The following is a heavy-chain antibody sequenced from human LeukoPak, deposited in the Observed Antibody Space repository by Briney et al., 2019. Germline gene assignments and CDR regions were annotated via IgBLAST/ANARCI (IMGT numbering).Heavy chain of an antibody. CDR1: GFTFDDYG. D-gene: IGHD2-15*01. CDR3: ARFVYCSGGSCEYYFDY. J-gene: IGHJ4*02. V-gene: IGHV3-20*04. CDR2: INWNGGST. Sequence: GGSLRLSCAASGFTFDDYGMSWVRQAPGKGLEWVSGINWNGGSTGYADSVKGRFTISRDNAKNSLYLQMNSLRAEDTAVYYCARFVYCSGGSCEYYFDYWGQGTLVTVSS.